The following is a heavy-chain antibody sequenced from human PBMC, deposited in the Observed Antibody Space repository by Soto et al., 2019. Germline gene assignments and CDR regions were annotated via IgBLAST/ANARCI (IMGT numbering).Heavy chain of an antibody. Sequence: SVKVSCKASGGTFSSYTISWVRQAPGQGLEWMGRIIPILGIANYAQKFQGRVTMTEDTSTSTAYMELSSLRSEDTAVYYCATALRFLEWYTSFDPWGQGTLVTVSS. D-gene: IGHD3-3*01. CDR3: ATALRFLEWYTSFDP. V-gene: IGHV1-69*02. CDR2: IIPILGIA. J-gene: IGHJ5*02. CDR1: GGTFSSYT.